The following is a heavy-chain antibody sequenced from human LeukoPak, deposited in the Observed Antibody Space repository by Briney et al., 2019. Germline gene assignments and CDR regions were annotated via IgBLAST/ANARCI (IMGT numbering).Heavy chain of an antibody. J-gene: IGHJ4*02. CDR3: ARANGDYGFGY. CDR1: GFIFTNYF. V-gene: IGHV3-7*01. Sequence: GGSLRLSCAASGFIFTNYFMSWVRQAPGKGLEWVASIKHDGSEKYYVDSVRGRFTISRDNTMNSLYLQMSSLRAEDTAVYYCARANGDYGFGYWGQGTLVTVSS. D-gene: IGHD4-17*01. CDR2: IKHDGSEK.